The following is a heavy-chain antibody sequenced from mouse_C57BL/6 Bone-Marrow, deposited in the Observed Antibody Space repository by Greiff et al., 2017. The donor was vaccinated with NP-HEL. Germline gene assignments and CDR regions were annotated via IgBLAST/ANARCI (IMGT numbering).Heavy chain of an antibody. Sequence: EVKLQESGGGLVKPGGSLKLSCAASGFTFSDYGMHWVRQAPEKGLEWVAYISSGSSTIYYADTVKGRFTISRDNAKNTLFLQMTSLRSEDTAMYYCARDYARGYFDVWGTGTTVTVSS. CDR2: ISSGSSTI. CDR1: GFTFSDYG. J-gene: IGHJ1*03. CDR3: ARDYARGYFDV. D-gene: IGHD1-1*01. V-gene: IGHV5-17*01.